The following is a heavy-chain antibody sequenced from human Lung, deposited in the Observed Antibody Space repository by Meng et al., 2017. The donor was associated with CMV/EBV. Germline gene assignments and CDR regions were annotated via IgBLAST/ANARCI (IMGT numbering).Heavy chain of an antibody. CDR2: IYYSGST. CDR1: GGSISSSSYY. CDR3: ARSHSSGWPFAY. J-gene: IGHJ4*02. Sequence: LXCTVSGGSISSSSYYWGWIRQPPGKGLEWIGSIYYSGSTYYNPSLKSRVTISVDTSKNQFSLKLSSVTAADTAVYYCARSHSSGWPFAYWGQGTLVTVSS. D-gene: IGHD6-19*01. V-gene: IGHV4-39*07.